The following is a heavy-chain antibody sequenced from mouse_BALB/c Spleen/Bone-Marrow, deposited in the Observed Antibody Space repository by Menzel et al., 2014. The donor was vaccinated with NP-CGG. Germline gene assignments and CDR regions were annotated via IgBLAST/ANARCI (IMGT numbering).Heavy chain of an antibody. J-gene: IGHJ2*01. CDR1: GFNIKDTY. CDR3: AALTGTFDY. D-gene: IGHD4-1*01. V-gene: IGHV14-3*02. CDR2: IDPASDYT. Sequence: VQLQQPGAELVKPGASVKLSCTASGFNIKDTYMHWVKQRPEQGLEWIGRIDPASDYTQFDSKFQGKATITADTSSNTTYLQLNGLTSKNTAAYYCAALTGTFDYWGQGATLTDSS.